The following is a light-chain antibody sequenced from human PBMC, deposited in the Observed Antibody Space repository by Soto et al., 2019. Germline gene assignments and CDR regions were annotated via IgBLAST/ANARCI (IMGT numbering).Light chain of an antibody. CDR1: QSVSSN. J-gene: IGKJ1*01. CDR3: QQYNNWPRT. V-gene: IGKV3-15*01. CDR2: GAS. Sequence: ERVMTQSPATLSVSPGERATLSCRASQSVSSNLAWYQQKAGQAPRLLIYGASTRATGIPARFSGSGSGTDFTLTISSLQSEDFAVYYCQQYNNWPRTFGQGTKVDIK.